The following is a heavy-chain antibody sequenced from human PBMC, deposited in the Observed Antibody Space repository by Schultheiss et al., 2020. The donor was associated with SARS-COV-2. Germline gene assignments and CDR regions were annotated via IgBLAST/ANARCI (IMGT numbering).Heavy chain of an antibody. Sequence: ALVKVSCKASGYTFAAYYIHWVRQAPGQGLEWMGRIDPNSGDTNYAQNFQGRVTMTRDTSISTAYIELSRLRSDDTAVYYCAREGARLQSNPYDYWGQGTLVTVSS. CDR1: GYTFAAYY. D-gene: IGHD4-11*01. V-gene: IGHV1-2*06. CDR2: IDPNSGDT. CDR3: AREGARLQSNPYDY. J-gene: IGHJ4*02.